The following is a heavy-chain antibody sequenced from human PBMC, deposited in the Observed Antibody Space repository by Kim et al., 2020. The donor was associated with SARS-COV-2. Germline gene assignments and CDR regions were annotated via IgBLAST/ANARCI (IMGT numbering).Heavy chain of an antibody. D-gene: IGHD5-12*01. CDR2: ISSSGSTI. CDR3: ARGRGLYSGYDDLIPAWFDP. V-gene: IGHV3-11*01. CDR1: GFTFSDYY. J-gene: IGHJ5*02. Sequence: GGSLRLSCAASGFTFSDYYMSWIRQAPGKGLEWVSYISSSGSTIYYADSVKGRFTISRDNAKNSLYLQMNSLRAEDTAVYYCARGRGLYSGYDDLIPAWFDPWGQGTLVTVSS.